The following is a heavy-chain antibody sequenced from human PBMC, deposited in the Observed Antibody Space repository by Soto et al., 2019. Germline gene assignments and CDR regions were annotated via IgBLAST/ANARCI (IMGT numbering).Heavy chain of an antibody. D-gene: IGHD6-13*01. CDR3: ARDRDSSSWYYYYYYMDV. V-gene: IGHV3-7*03. CDR2: IKQDGSEK. J-gene: IGHJ6*03. CDR1: GFTFSSYW. Sequence: GGSLRLSCAASGFTFSSYWMSWVRQAPGKGLEWVANIKQDGSEKYYVDSVKGRFTISRDNAKNSLYLQMNSLRAEDTALYYCARDRDSSSWYYYYYYMDVWGKGTTVTVSS.